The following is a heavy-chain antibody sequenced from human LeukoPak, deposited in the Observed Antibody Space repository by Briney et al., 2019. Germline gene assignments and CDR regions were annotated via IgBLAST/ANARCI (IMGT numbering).Heavy chain of an antibody. Sequence: AGRSLRLSCAASGFTFSSYGTHWVRQAPGKGLEWVAVISYDGSNKYYADSVKGRFTISRDNSKNTLYLQMNSLRAEDTAVYYCASAVAGTGGPFDYWGQGTLVTVSS. CDR1: GFTFSSYG. D-gene: IGHD6-19*01. J-gene: IGHJ4*02. V-gene: IGHV3-30*03. CDR2: ISYDGSNK. CDR3: ASAVAGTGGPFDY.